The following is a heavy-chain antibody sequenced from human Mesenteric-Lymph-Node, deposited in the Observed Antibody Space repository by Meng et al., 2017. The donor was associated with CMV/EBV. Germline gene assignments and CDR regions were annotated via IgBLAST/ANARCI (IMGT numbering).Heavy chain of an antibody. CDR2: ISAHSSYI. V-gene: IGHV3-21*01. CDR3: ARYYGGNFDY. CDR1: GFSFSDYN. J-gene: IGHJ4*02. Sequence: GGSLRLSCATSGFSFSDYNMNWVRQAPGKGLEWVSSISAHSSYIFYADSVKGRFTISRDNAKNSVYLQMNNLRADDTAVYYCARYYGGNFDYWGQGTLVTVSS. D-gene: IGHD4-23*01.